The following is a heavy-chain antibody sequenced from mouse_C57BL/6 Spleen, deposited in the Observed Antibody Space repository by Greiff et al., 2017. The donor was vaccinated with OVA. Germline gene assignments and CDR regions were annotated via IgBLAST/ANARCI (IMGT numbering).Heavy chain of an antibody. V-gene: IGHV1-82*01. D-gene: IGHD1-1*01. CDR3: ATYYGSSYDYYAMDY. J-gene: IGHJ4*01. CDR1: GYAFSSSW. Sequence: VKLVESGPELVKPGASVKISCKASGYAFSSSWMNWVKQRPGKGLEWIGRIYPGDGDTNYNGKFKGKATLTADKSSSTAYMQLSSLTSEDSAVYFCATYYGSSYDYYAMDYWGQGTSVTVSS. CDR2: IYPGDGDT.